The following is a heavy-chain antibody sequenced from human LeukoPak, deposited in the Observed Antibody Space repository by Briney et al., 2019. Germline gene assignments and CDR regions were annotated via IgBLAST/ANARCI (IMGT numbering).Heavy chain of an antibody. D-gene: IGHD3-3*01. J-gene: IGHJ4*02. CDR2: IRSKTYGGTT. CDR3: ARAPPYDFWSGYYYFDK. CDR1: GFTFSNYW. V-gene: IGHV3-49*04. Sequence: GGSLRLSCTASGFTFSNYWMNWVRQAPGKGLKWVGFIRSKTYGGTTQYAASVKGRFTISRDDSKSIAYLQMNSLRTEDTAVYYCARAPPYDFWSGYYYFDKWGQGTLVTVSS.